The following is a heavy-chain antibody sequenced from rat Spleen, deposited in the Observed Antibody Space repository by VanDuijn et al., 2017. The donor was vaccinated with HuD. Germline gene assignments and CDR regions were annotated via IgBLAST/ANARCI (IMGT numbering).Heavy chain of an antibody. D-gene: IGHD1-5*01. CDR3: ERHAGTTPDY. Sequence: EVQLVESGGGLVQPGRSLKLSCAASGFTFSNYGMAWVRQAPTKGLEWVATISYDGSSTYYRDSVKGRFTISRDNAKSTLYLQMDSLRSEDTATYDCERHAGTTPDYWGQGVMVTVSS. CDR1: GFTFSNYG. CDR2: ISYDGSST. V-gene: IGHV5-29*01. J-gene: IGHJ2*01.